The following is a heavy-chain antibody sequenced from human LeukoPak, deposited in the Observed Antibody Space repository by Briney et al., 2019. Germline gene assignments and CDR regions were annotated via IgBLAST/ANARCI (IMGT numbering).Heavy chain of an antibody. D-gene: IGHD3-10*01. J-gene: IGHJ6*02. CDR2: ISGSGGST. Sequence: LPGGSLRLSCAASGFTFSSYAMSWVRQAPGKGLEWVSAISGSGGSTYYADSVKGRFTISRDNSKNTLYLQMNSLRAEDTAVYYCAKDPNYYGSGSSGGMDVWGQGTTVTVSS. CDR1: GFTFSSYA. V-gene: IGHV3-23*01. CDR3: AKDPNYYGSGSSGGMDV.